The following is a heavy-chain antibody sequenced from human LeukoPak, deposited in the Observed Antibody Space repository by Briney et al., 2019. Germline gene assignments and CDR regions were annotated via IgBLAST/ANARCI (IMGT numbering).Heavy chain of an antibody. V-gene: IGHV3-30*18. D-gene: IGHD2-8*01. CDR1: GFTFRNYG. CDR3: AKAGFNGNIAIYYYYYMDV. Sequence: GGSLRLPCEASGFTFRNYGMHWVRQAPGKGLEWLAVISFDEGNTYYADSVKGRFTISRDSSKNTLYLQLNSLTAEDTAAYYCAKAGFNGNIAIYYYYYMDVWGKGTTVTISS. J-gene: IGHJ6*03. CDR2: ISFDEGNT.